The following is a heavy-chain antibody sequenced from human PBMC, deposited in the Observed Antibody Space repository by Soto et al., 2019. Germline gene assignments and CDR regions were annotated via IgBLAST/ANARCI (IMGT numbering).Heavy chain of an antibody. CDR2: INAGNGNT. V-gene: IGHV1-3*01. J-gene: IGHJ4*02. CDR1: GYTFTSYA. Sequence: ASVKVSCKASGYTFTSYAMHWVRQAPGQRLEWMGWINAGNGNTKYSQKFQGRVTITRDTSASTAYMELSSLRSEDTAVYYCARSIVVVTALDYWGQGTLVTVSA. D-gene: IGHD2-21*02. CDR3: ARSIVVVTALDY.